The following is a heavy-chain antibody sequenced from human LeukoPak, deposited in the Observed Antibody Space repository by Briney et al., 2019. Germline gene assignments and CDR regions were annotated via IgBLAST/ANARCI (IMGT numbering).Heavy chain of an antibody. CDR2: INHSGST. Sequence: SETLSLTCAVYVGSFSGYYWSWIRQPPGKGLEWIWEINHSGSTNYNPSLKSRLSISVVTSKNQFSLKLNSVTAADTAVYYCARQREGYFDLWGRGTRVTVSS. J-gene: IGHJ2*01. V-gene: IGHV4-34*01. CDR3: ARQREGYFDL. CDR1: VGSFSGYY.